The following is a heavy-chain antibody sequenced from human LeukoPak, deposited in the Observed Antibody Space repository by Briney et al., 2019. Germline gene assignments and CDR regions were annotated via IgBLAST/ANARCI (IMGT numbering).Heavy chain of an antibody. J-gene: IGHJ4*02. V-gene: IGHV3-30*02. CDR3: AKTAEPYLAAAAGYYFDY. CDR1: GFTFSSYG. CDR2: IWYGGSNK. Sequence: GGSLRLSCAASGFTFSSYGMHWVRQAPGKGLEWVAVIWYGGSNKYYADSVKGRFTISRDNSKNTLYLQMNSLRAEDTAVYYCAKTAEPYLAAAAGYYFDYWGQGTLVTVSS. D-gene: IGHD6-13*01.